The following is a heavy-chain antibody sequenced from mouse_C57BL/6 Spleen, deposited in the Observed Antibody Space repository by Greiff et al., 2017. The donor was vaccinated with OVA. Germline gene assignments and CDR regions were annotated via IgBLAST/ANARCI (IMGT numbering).Heavy chain of an antibody. V-gene: IGHV3-6*01. J-gene: IGHJ2*01. CDR1: GYSITSGYY. CDR2: ISYDGSN. CDR3: GRVGGIYDYDKGVAY. Sequence: EVQLQQSGPGLVKPSQSLSLTCSVTGYSITSGYYWNWIRQFPGNKLEWMGNISYDGSNNYNPYLKNRISITRDTSKNQFFLKLNSVTTEDTATYYCGRVGGIYDYDKGVAYWGQGTTLTVSS. D-gene: IGHD2-4*01.